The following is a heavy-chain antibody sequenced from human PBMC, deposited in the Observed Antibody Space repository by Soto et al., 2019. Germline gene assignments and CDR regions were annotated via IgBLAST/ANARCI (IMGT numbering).Heavy chain of an antibody. CDR1: GFTFSSYW. Sequence: GGSLRLSCAASGFTFSSYWMHWVRQAPGKGLVWVSRINSDGSSTSYADSVKGRFTISRDNAKNTLYLQMNSLRAEDTAVYYRXRGEYYYDSSGYYLVDYWGRGTLVTVSS. D-gene: IGHD3-22*01. J-gene: IGHJ4*02. CDR3: XRGEYYYDSSGYYLVDY. V-gene: IGHV3-74*01. CDR2: INSDGSST.